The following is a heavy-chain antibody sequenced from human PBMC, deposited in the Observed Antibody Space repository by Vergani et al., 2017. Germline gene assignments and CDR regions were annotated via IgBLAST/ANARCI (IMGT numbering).Heavy chain of an antibody. CDR3: ARVMYRDEASTGYRLEGMDI. CDR1: GASISSGSYF. Sequence: QVQLQESGPGLVKPSQTLSLTCSVSGASISSGSYFWSWIRQPAGKGLEWIGYIYSTGSTNYNPSLNSRVTMSVDTSKNQFSLKLRSVPAADTAVYFCARVMYRDEASTGYRLEGMDIWGQGTTVTISS. CDR2: IYSTGST. J-gene: IGHJ6*02. D-gene: IGHD3-9*01. V-gene: IGHV4-61*10.